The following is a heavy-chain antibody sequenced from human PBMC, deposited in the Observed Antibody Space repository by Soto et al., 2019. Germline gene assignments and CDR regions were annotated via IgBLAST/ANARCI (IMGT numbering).Heavy chain of an antibody. D-gene: IGHD2-2*01. CDR2: INHSGST. Sequence: PSETLSLTCAVYGGSFSGYYWSWIRQPPGKGLEWIGRINHSGSTNFNPSLKSRVTVSVDTSKNQFSLKVTSVTAADTAVYYCARLHGYCISSSCHGHYAMDVWGQGTTVTVSS. V-gene: IGHV4-34*01. J-gene: IGHJ6*02. CDR3: ARLHGYCISSSCHGHYAMDV. CDR1: GGSFSGYY.